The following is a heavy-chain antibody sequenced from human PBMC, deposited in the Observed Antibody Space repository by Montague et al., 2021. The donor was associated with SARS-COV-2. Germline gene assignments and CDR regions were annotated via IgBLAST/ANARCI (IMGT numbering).Heavy chain of an antibody. J-gene: IGHJ2*01. CDR1: GFIFSSYS. Sequence: SLRLSCAASGFIFSSYSMNWVRQAPGKGLEWVSYISSSSSTKHYADSVKGRFTISRDNAKNPLYLQMNSLRAEDTAVYYCARDIGGYFDLWGRGTLVTVSS. V-gene: IGHV3-48*04. D-gene: IGHD4-23*01. CDR3: ARDIGGYFDL. CDR2: ISSSSSTK.